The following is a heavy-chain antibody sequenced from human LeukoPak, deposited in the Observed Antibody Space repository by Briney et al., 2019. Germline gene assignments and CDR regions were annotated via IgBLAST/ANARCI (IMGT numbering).Heavy chain of an antibody. J-gene: IGHJ3*02. CDR2: ISSSGSTI. CDR3: ARETTVANPISDAFDI. V-gene: IGHV3-48*03. D-gene: IGHD4-23*01. CDR1: GLTFSSYE. Sequence: GGSLRLSCTASGLTFSSYEINWVCQAPGKGLEWVSYISSSGSTIYYADSVKGRFTISRDNAKNSVYLQMNSLRAEDTAVYYCARETTVANPISDAFDIWGQGTMVTVSS.